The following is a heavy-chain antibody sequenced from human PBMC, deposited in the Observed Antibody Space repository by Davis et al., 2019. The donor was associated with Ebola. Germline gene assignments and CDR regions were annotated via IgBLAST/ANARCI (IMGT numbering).Heavy chain of an antibody. CDR2: IWYDGSNK. J-gene: IGHJ4*02. CDR3: AREGLGSDRYFDY. D-gene: IGHD3-10*01. V-gene: IGHV3-33*08. CDR1: GFTFSSYS. Sequence: GGSLRLSCAASGFTFSSYSMNWVRQAPGKGLEWVAVIWYDGSNKYYADSVKGRFTISRDNSKNTLYLQMNSLRAEDTAVYYCAREGLGSDRYFDYWGQGTLVTVSS.